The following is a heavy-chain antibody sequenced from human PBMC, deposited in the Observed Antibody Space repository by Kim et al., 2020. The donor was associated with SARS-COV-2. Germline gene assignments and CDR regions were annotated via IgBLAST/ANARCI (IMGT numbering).Heavy chain of an antibody. CDR2: IYYSGST. Sequence: SETLSLTCTVSGGSISSSSYYWGWIRQPPGKGLEWIGSIYYSGSTYYNPSLKSRVTISVDTSKNQFSLKLSSVTAADTAVYYCARVGIKRITIFGVVDPSNYFYPWGQGTLVTVSS. D-gene: IGHD3-3*01. CDR3: ARVGIKRITIFGVVDPSNYFYP. CDR1: GGSISSSSYY. V-gene: IGHV4-39*01. J-gene: IGHJ5*02.